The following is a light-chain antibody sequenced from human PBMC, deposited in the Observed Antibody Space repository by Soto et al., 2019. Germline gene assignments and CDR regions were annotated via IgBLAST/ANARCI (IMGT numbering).Light chain of an antibody. CDR1: QGVIIY. Sequence: EIVLTQSPATLSLSQGESATLSXRASQGVIIYLSWHQQKPGXAPRXXXDNXSNMAAGSPARFSGSGSATDFTLTISRLEPEDFAVYYCQQYGSSPWTFGPGTKVDIK. CDR3: QQYGSSPWT. CDR2: NXS. V-gene: IGKV3-11*01. J-gene: IGKJ3*01.